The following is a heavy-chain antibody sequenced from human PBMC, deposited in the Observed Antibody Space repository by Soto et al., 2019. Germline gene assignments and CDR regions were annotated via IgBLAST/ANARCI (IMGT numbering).Heavy chain of an antibody. CDR2: ISAYNGNT. CDR3: ARGVYITIFGVVIPNWFDP. CDR1: GYTFTSYG. J-gene: IGHJ5*02. V-gene: IGHV1-18*01. D-gene: IGHD3-3*01. Sequence: ASVKVSCKASGYTFTSYGISWVRQAPGQGLEWMGWISAYNGNTNYAQKLQGRVTMTTDTSTSTAYMELRSLRSDDTAVYYCARGVYITIFGVVIPNWFDPWGQGTLVTVSS.